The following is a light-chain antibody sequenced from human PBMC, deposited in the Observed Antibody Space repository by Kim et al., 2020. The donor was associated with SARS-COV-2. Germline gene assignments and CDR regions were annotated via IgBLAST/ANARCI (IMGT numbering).Light chain of an antibody. J-gene: IGKJ2*01. Sequence: SGSVGDRVTITCRASQDIKKWLAWYQQKPGTAPKLLIDDASTLQSGVPSRFSGSGSGTDFTLSISSLQPEDFATYYCQQSNTFPYTFGQGTKLEIK. CDR2: DAS. CDR3: QQSNTFPYT. CDR1: QDIKKW. V-gene: IGKV1D-12*01.